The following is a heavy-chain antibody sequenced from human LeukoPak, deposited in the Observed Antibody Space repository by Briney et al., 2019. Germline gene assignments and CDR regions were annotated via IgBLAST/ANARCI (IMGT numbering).Heavy chain of an antibody. CDR2: TYYRPKWYN. CDR1: GDSVSSNTAA. CDR3: ARSPPTMTLYYFDY. V-gene: IGHV6-1*01. J-gene: IGHJ4*02. Sequence: SQTLSLTCGISGDSVSSNTAAWNWIRQSPSRGLEWLRRTYYRPKWYNNYAVSVKSRITINSDSSKNQFSLKLSSVTAADTAVYYCARSPPTMTLYYFDYWGQGTLVTVSS. D-gene: IGHD3-22*01.